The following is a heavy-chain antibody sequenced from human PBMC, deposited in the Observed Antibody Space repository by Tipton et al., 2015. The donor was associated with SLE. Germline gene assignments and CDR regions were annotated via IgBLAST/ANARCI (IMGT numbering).Heavy chain of an antibody. CDR2: ISSSGSTI. Sequence: GSLRLSCAASGFTFSSYSMNWVRQAPEKGLEWVSYISSSGSTIYYADSVKGRFTISRDNAKNSLYLQMNSLRAEDTAVYYCARDQDNWNLRRGHDAFDIWGQGTMVTVSS. V-gene: IGHV3-48*04. CDR3: ARDQDNWNLRRGHDAFDI. CDR1: GFTFSSYS. J-gene: IGHJ3*02. D-gene: IGHD1-20*01.